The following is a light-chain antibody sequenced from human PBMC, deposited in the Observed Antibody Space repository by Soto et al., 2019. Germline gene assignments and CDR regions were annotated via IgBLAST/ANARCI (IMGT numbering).Light chain of an antibody. CDR2: RNN. CDR3: AAFDDSLSVVV. CDR1: SSNIGSNY. Sequence: QSVLTQPPSASGTPGQRVTISCSGSSSNIGSNYVYWYQQLPGTAPKLLIYRNNQRPSGVPDRFSGSKSGTSASLAISGLGSEDEADYYCAAFDDSLSVVVFGGGTKLTVL. J-gene: IGLJ2*01. V-gene: IGLV1-47*01.